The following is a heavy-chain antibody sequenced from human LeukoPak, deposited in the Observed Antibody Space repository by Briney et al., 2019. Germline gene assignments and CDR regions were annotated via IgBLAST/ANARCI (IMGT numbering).Heavy chain of an antibody. J-gene: IGHJ4*02. CDR2: IHATGTT. CDR1: GASISRYY. CDR3: ARVVYGDYVDY. D-gene: IGHD4-17*01. V-gene: IGHV4-4*07. Sequence: NTSETLSLTCNVSGASISRYYWSWIRQPAGKGLEWIGRIHATGTTNYNPSLNSRVTMSVDTSENQLSLRLSSVTTADTAVYYCARVVYGDYVDYWSQGTLVTVSS.